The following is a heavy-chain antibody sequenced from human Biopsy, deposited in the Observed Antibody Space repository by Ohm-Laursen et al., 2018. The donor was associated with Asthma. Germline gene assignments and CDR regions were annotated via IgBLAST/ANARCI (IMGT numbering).Heavy chain of an antibody. J-gene: IGHJ2*01. CDR2: ISYSGST. CDR1: GGSVSSGSYY. CDR3: ARVPTTLRYFDL. Sequence: PSETLSLTCTVSGGSVSSGSYYWSWIRQPPGKGLAWVSYISYSGSTDYKPSLKSRLTISMDTSKNQFSLKLSSVTAADTAVYYCARVPTTLRYFDLWGRGTLVTVSS. V-gene: IGHV4-61*01. D-gene: IGHD2-15*01.